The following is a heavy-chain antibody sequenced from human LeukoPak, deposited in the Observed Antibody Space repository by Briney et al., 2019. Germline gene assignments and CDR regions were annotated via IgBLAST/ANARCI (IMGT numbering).Heavy chain of an antibody. CDR1: AFTFSSYA. CDR3: AKGYYDYVWGSYYFDY. CDR2: ISGSGGST. J-gene: IGHJ4*02. D-gene: IGHD3-16*01. Sequence: GGSLRLSCAASAFTFSSYAMSWVRQAPGKGLEWVSAISGSGGSTYYADSVKGRFTISRDNSKNTLYLQVNSLRAEDTAVYYCAKGYYDYVWGSYYFDYWGQGTLVTVSS. V-gene: IGHV3-23*01.